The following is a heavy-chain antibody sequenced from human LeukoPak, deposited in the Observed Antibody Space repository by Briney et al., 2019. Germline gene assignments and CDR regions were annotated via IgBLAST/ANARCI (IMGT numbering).Heavy chain of an antibody. D-gene: IGHD4-17*01. CDR2: YYSGST. Sequence: YYSGSTYYNPSLKSRVTISVDTSKKQFSLKLSSVTAADTAVYYCARQTTAMTTAGYGMDVWGQGTTVTVSS. CDR3: ARQTTAMTTAGYGMDV. V-gene: IGHV4-39*01. J-gene: IGHJ6*02.